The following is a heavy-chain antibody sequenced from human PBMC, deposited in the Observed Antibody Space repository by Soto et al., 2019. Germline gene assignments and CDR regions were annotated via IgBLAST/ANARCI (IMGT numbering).Heavy chain of an antibody. J-gene: IGHJ6*02. Sequence: QVQLVESGGGVVQPGRSLRLAGAASGVTFSRYVRQWVRQAPGKVLERVPGIWSDGSNKDYADSVKGRFTISRDKSKNTLYLQMNSLSAEDTAVYYCARATNSSSWDWYYYYGMDVWGQGTTVTVSS. CDR1: GVTFSRYV. CDR2: IWSDGSNK. D-gene: IGHD6-13*01. CDR3: ARATNSSSWDWYYYYGMDV. V-gene: IGHV3-33*01.